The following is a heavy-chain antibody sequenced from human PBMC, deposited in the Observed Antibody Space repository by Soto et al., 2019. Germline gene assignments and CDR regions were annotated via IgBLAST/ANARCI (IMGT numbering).Heavy chain of an antibody. D-gene: IGHD3-22*01. CDR1: EFTFTLSG. J-gene: IGHJ5*02. CDR3: AKDLNMKVVSPPGWFEP. CDR2: ISLDGMIK. V-gene: IGHV3-30*18. Sequence: GGSLRLSCAASEFTFTLSGTHWVRQAPDKGLEWVAVISLDGMIKYDAESVKGRFTNSRDNFKNAEYLQMDSLGAEDTAMYYCAKDLNMKVVSPPGWFEPWGQGTRVTVSS.